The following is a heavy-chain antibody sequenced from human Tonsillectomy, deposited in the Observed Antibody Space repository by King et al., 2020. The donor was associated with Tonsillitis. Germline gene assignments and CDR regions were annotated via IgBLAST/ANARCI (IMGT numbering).Heavy chain of an antibody. CDR3: ARGRAVVRGPSTNWFDP. D-gene: IGHD3-10*01. CDR2: IYYSGST. J-gene: IGHJ5*02. CDR1: GGSISSGGYY. V-gene: IGHV4-31*03. Sequence: QLQESGPGLVKPSQTLSLTCTVSGGSISSGGYYWSWIRQHPGKGLEWIGYIYYSGSTYYNPSLKSRVTVSVDTSKNQFSLKLSPVAAADTAGDYCARGRAVVRGPSTNWFDPWGQGTLVTVSS.